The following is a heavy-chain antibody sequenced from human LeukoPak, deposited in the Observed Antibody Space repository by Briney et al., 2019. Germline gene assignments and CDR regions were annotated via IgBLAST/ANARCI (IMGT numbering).Heavy chain of an antibody. Sequence: GSSVKVSCKASGGTFSSYAISWVRQAPGQGLEWMGGIIPIFGTANYAQKFQGRVTITADESTSTAYMELSSLRSEDTAVYYCARDGPGIAAAGTPEVWGQGTLVTVSS. V-gene: IGHV1-69*01. CDR2: IIPIFGTA. CDR3: ARDGPGIAAAGTPEV. D-gene: IGHD6-13*01. CDR1: GGTFSSYA. J-gene: IGHJ4*02.